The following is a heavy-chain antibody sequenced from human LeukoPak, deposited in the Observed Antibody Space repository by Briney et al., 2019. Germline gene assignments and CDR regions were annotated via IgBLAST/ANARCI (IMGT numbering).Heavy chain of an antibody. CDR2: VIPIFGTA. D-gene: IGHD3-22*01. J-gene: IGHJ4*02. Sequence: SVTVSCRASGDTFIIYAISWVRQAPGQGLEWMGGVIPIFGTANYAQKFQGRVTITADESTSTAYMELSSLGSEDTAVYYCAITPDYYDSSGYYKPSYWGQGTLVTVSS. CDR1: GDTFIIYA. V-gene: IGHV1-69*13. CDR3: AITPDYYDSSGYYKPSY.